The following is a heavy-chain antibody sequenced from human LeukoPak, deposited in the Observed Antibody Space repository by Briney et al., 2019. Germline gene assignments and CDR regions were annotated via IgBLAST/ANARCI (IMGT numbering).Heavy chain of an antibody. CDR3: ARGGRAKRIDY. CDR1: GDSIRSGTYY. D-gene: IGHD3-10*01. V-gene: IGHV4-61*02. Sequence: SETLSLTCSVTGDSIRSGTYYWSWIRQPAGKGLEWIGRIYTSGSTSYNPALKSRVTISVDTSKNQFSLKLTSATAADTAVYYCARGGRAKRIDYWGQGTLVTVSS. CDR2: IYTSGST. J-gene: IGHJ4*02.